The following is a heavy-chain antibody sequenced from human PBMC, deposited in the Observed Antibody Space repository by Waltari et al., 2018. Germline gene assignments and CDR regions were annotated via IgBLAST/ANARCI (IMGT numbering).Heavy chain of an antibody. J-gene: IGHJ4*02. V-gene: IGHV3-74*01. CDR3: VTDVETLVGRD. CDR1: GFIFTSAW. CDR2: INNDGSGT. Sequence: EVQLVEAGGGVVQPGGSLRLPCAASGFIFTSAWMHWVRQAPGKGLVWVSRINNDGSGTSYADSVMGRFTISRDNAKDTVYLQMDSLRVEDTAVYYCVTDVETLVGRDWGQGTLVTVST. D-gene: IGHD1-26*01.